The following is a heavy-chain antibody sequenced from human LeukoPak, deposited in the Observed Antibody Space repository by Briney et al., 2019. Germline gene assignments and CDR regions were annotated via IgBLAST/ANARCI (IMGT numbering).Heavy chain of an antibody. CDR1: GGTFSSYA. CDR2: IIPIFGTA. V-gene: IGHV1-69*01. D-gene: IGHD3-10*01. Sequence: SVKVSCKASGGTFSSYAISWVRQAPGQGLEWMGGIIPIFGTANYAQKLRGRVTITADESTSTAYMELSRLRSEDTAVYYCARRKGSGRLDAFDIWGQGTMVTVSS. CDR3: ARRKGSGRLDAFDI. J-gene: IGHJ3*02.